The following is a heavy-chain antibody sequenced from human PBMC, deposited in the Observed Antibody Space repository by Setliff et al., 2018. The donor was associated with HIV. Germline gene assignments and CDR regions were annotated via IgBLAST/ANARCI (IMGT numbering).Heavy chain of an antibody. Sequence: PGGSLRLSCAASGFTFSSYGMHWVRQAPGKGLEWVAVIWYDGSNKYYVDSVKGRFTISRDNSKNTMYLQMNSLRAEDTAVYYCAKDGQGYCSGGSCYPDYWGQGTLVTVSS. CDR2: IWYDGSNK. J-gene: IGHJ4*02. CDR1: GFTFSSYG. CDR3: AKDGQGYCSGGSCYPDY. D-gene: IGHD2-15*01. V-gene: IGHV3-30*02.